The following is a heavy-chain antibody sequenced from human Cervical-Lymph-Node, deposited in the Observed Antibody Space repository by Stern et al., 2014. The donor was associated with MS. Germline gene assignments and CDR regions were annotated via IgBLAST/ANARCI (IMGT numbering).Heavy chain of an antibody. D-gene: IGHD2-8*01. J-gene: IGHJ4*02. CDR3: ARDYEDTSMLFDH. Sequence: VQSGRSLRLSCAASGFTFSSYGMHWVRQAPGKGLEWVTVISYDGNHKYYAASGKGRFTISRDNSKNTLHLQMNSVTPDDTAIYYCARDYEDTSMLFDHWGQGTLVTVSS. V-gene: IGHV3-30*03. CDR1: GFTFSSYG. CDR2: ISYDGNHK.